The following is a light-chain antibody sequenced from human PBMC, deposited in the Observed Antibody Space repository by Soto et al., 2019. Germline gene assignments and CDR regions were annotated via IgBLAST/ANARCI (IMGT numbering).Light chain of an antibody. CDR2: DAS. V-gene: IGKV1-5*01. CDR1: QSISSW. CDR3: QHYNSYSPKT. Sequence: DIQMTQSPSTLSASVGDRVTITCRASQSISSWLAWYQQKPGKAPKLLIYDASSLESGVPSRFSVSGSGTEFTLTISSLQPDDCASYYCQHYNSYSPKTFGQGTKVEIK. J-gene: IGKJ1*01.